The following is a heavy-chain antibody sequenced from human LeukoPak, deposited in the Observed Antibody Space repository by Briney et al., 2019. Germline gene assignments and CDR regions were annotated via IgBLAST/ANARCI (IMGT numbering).Heavy chain of an antibody. CDR3: ATPPGLRANH. CDR2: INPSGGST. D-gene: IGHD3-16*01. J-gene: IGHJ4*02. CDR1: GYTFTSHY. V-gene: IGHV1-46*01. Sequence: GASVKVSCKASGYTFTSHYMHWVRQAPEQGLEWMGIINPSGGSTSYAQKFQGRVTMTRDMPTRTDYMELNSLRAEDTAVYFCATPPGLRANHWGQGTLVTVSS.